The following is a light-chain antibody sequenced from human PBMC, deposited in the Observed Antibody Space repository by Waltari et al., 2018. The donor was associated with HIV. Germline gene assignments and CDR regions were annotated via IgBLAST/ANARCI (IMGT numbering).Light chain of an antibody. J-gene: IGLJ1*01. CDR2: DVK. V-gene: IGLV2-14*03. Sequence: QSALTQPASLSGSPGQSITISCSGFRSDIGDYNYVSWYQQNQGKVPKLIIYDVKYRPSGVSNLFSGSKSNSAAFLNISGLQTEDEAVYHCCSYTSGSTHVFGTGTEVTVL. CDR3: CSYTSGSTHV. CDR1: RSDIGDYNY.